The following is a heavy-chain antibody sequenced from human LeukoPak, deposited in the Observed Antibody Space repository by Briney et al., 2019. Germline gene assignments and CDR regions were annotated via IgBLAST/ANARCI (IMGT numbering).Heavy chain of an antibody. CDR2: MNPNSGNT. J-gene: IGHJ4*02. CDR1: GYTFTSYD. D-gene: IGHD2-2*01. V-gene: IGHV1-8*03. Sequence: GASVKVSCKASGYTFTSYDINWVRQATGQGLEWMGWMNPNSGNTGYAQKFQGRVTITRNTSISTAYMELSSLRSEDTAVYYCALIPSFQVVPADYWGQGTLDTVSS. CDR3: ALIPSFQVVPADY.